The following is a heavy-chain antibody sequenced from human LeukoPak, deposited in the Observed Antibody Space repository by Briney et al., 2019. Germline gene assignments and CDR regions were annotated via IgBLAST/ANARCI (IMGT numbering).Heavy chain of an antibody. V-gene: IGHV4-61*01. D-gene: IGHD1-26*01. CDR1: GGSISSGSYY. CDR2: IYYSGTT. Sequence: SETLSLTCTVSGGSISSGSYYWSWIRQSPGKGLEWIGYIYYSGTTNYNPSLKSRVTISVDTSKNQFSLKLSSVTAADTAVYYCARARPSRLRDSGSYNYWGQGTLVTVSS. CDR3: ARARPSRLRDSGSYNY. J-gene: IGHJ4*02.